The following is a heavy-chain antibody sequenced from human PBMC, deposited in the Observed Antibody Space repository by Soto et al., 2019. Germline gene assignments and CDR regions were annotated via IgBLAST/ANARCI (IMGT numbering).Heavy chain of an antibody. J-gene: IGHJ4*02. CDR3: ARGPVGYIWGSYRPDKYYFDY. CDR1: GGSFSGYY. D-gene: IGHD3-16*02. Sequence: SETLSLTCAVYGGSFSGYYWSWIRQPPGKGLEWIGEINHSGSTNYNPSLKSRVTISVDTSKNQFSLKLSSVTAADTAVYYCARGPVGYIWGSYRPDKYYFDYWGQGTLVTVSS. CDR2: INHSGST. V-gene: IGHV4-34*01.